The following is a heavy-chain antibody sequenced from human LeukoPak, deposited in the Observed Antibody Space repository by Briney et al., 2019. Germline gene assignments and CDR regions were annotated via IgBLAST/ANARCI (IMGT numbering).Heavy chain of an antibody. Sequence: SETLSLTCTVSGGSFSDFYWSWIRQPAGKGLEWIGRIYTGGSTNYNPSLKSRVTMSVDTSKRQFSLNLSSVTAADTAVYYCTRGFDYWGQGTLVTVSS. CDR1: GGSFSDFY. J-gene: IGHJ4*02. CDR3: TRGFDY. V-gene: IGHV4-4*07. CDR2: IYTGGST.